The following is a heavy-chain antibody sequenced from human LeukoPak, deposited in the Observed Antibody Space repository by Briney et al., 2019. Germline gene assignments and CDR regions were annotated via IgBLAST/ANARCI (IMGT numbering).Heavy chain of an antibody. D-gene: IGHD3-16*01. J-gene: IGHJ4*02. Sequence: GGSLRLSCAASGFTFSIYTIHWVRQAPGKGLEWVAVISYDGNNKYYADSVKGRFTISRDNSENTLYLQVNSLRAEDTAVYYCASSLGPLTEYWGQGTLVTVSS. CDR3: ASSLGPLTEY. CDR2: ISYDGNNK. V-gene: IGHV3-30*04. CDR1: GFTFSIYT.